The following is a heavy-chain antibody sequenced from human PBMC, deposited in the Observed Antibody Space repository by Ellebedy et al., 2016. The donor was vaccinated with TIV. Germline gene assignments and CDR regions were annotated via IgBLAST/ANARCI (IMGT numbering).Heavy chain of an antibody. J-gene: IGHJ6*03. CDR3: AKDGIVVVPAASYYYYYMDV. CDR2: ISYDGSNK. V-gene: IGHV3-30-3*01. D-gene: IGHD2-2*01. CDR1: GFTFSSYA. Sequence: GESLKISXAASGFTFSSYAMHWVRQAPGKGLEWVAVISYDGSNKYYADSVKGRFTISRDNSKNTLYLQMNSLRAEDTAVYYCAKDGIVVVPAASYYYYYMDVWGKGTTVTVSS.